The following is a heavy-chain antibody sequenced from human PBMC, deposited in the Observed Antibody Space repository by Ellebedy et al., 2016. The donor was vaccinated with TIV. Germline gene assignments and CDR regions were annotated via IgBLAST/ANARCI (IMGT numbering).Heavy chain of an antibody. CDR3: ASGPDDFWSAYRY. V-gene: IGHV3-23*01. CDR2: ISGSGGST. CDR1: GLTFSSYA. J-gene: IGHJ4*02. Sequence: PGGSLRLSCAASGLTFSSYALSWVPQAPGKGLAWVSVISGSGGSTYYGDSVKGRFTISRDNSKNTLYLQMNSLGAEDTAIYYCASGPDDFWSAYRYWGQGTPVTVSS. D-gene: IGHD3-3*01.